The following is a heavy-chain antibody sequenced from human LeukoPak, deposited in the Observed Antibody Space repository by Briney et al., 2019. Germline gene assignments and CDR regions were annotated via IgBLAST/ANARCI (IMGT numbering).Heavy chain of an antibody. CDR3: AIRITMVRGALDY. V-gene: IGHV3-53*01. CDR1: GFTVSSNY. D-gene: IGHD3-10*01. CDR2: IYSGGST. J-gene: IGHJ4*02. Sequence: GGSLRLSCAASGFTVSSNYMSWVRQAPGKGLEWVSVIYSGGSTYYADSVKGRFTISRDNSKNTLYLQMNSLRAEDTAVYYCAIRITMVRGALDYWGQGTLVTVSS.